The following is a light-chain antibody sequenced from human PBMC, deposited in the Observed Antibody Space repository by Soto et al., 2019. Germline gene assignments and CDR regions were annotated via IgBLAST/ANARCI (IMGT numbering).Light chain of an antibody. CDR3: SSYTSSSPYV. Sequence: QSVLTQPASVSGSPGQSITISCTGTSSDVGGSNYVSWYQQHPGKAPKLMIYEVSNRPSGVSKRFSGSKSGNAASLTISGLQAEDAADYYCSSYTSSSPYVFGTGTKVTLL. J-gene: IGLJ1*01. CDR1: SSDVGGSNY. V-gene: IGLV2-14*01. CDR2: EVS.